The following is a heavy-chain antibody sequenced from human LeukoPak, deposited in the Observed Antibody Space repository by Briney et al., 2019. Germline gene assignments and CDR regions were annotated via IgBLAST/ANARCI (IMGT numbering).Heavy chain of an antibody. D-gene: IGHD2-15*01. CDR3: ARGPLVVVAATLYWFDP. V-gene: IGHV1-2*02. Sequence: ASVKVSCKASGYTFTGYYMHWVRQAPGQGLEWMGWINPNSGGTNYAQKFQGRVTMTRDTSISTAYMELSRLRSDDTAVYYCARGPLVVVAATLYWFDPWGQGTLATVSS. CDR2: INPNSGGT. CDR1: GYTFTGYY. J-gene: IGHJ5*02.